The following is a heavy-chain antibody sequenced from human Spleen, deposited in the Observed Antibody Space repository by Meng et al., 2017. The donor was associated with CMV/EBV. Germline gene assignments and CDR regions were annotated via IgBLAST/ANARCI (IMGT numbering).Heavy chain of an antibody. D-gene: IGHD2-8*02. V-gene: IGHV4-34*01. Sequence: LTCAVYGGFCSDYYWTWIRQPPGKGVEWIGEINHSGSTNYNPSLKSRVTILVDTSKNQFSLRLSSVTAADTAVYYCARPLGNTVAFDYWGQGTLVTVSS. CDR1: GGFCSDYY. J-gene: IGHJ4*02. CDR2: INHSGST. CDR3: ARPLGNTVAFDY.